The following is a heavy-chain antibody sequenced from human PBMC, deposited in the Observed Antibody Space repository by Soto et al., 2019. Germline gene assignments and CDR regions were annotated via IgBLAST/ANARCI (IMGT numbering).Heavy chain of an antibody. CDR3: AGEAAAGSGGGY. CDR2: IYYSGST. CDR1: GGSISSYY. J-gene: IGHJ4*02. D-gene: IGHD6-13*01. V-gene: IGHV4-59*01. Sequence: QVQLQESGPGLVKPSETLSLTCTVSGGSISSYYWSWIRQPPGKGLEWIGYIYYSGSTNYNPSLKRRVTISVDTPKNQFSLKLSSVTAADTAGYYWAGEAAAGSGGGYWGQGTLVTVSS.